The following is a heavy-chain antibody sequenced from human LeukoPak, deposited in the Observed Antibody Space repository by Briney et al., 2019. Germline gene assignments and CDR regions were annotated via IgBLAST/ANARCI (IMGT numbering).Heavy chain of an antibody. V-gene: IGHV4-59*12. D-gene: IGHD3-22*01. J-gene: IGHJ4*02. CDR1: GGSISSYY. Sequence: SETLSLTCTVSGGSISSYYWSWVRQPPGKGLEWIGYIYYSGSTNYNPSLKSRVTISVDTSKNQFSLKLSSVTAADTAVYYCARYYYDSSGYYSHDYWGQGTLVTVSS. CDR2: IYYSGST. CDR3: ARYYYDSSGYYSHDY.